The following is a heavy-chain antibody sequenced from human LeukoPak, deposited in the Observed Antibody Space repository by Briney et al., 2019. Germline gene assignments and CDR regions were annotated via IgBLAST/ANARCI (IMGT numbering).Heavy chain of an antibody. CDR2: INHSGST. D-gene: IGHD4-23*01. J-gene: IGHJ6*02. Sequence: PGGSLRLSCAASGFTFSSYAMSWVRQPPGKGLEWIGEINHSGSTNYNPSLKSRVTIPVDTSKNQFSLKLSSVTAADTAVYYCASSTVADNYYYYGMDVWGQGTTVTVSS. CDR1: GFTFSSYA. CDR3: ASSTVADNYYYYGMDV. V-gene: IGHV4-34*01.